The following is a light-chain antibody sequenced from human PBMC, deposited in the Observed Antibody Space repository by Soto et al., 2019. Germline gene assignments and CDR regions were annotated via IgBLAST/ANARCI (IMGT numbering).Light chain of an antibody. J-gene: IGKJ1*01. CDR3: QHYNNWPPWT. V-gene: IGKV3-15*01. CDR1: QSVSSN. Sequence: EIVMTQSPATLSVSPGERATLSCRASQSVSSNLAWYQQKSGQAPRLLIYGASTRATGIPDRFSGSGSGTEFTLTISSLQSEDFAVYYCQHYNNWPPWTFGQGTKVEIK. CDR2: GAS.